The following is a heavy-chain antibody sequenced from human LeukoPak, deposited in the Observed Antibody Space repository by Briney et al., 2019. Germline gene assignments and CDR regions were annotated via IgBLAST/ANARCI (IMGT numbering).Heavy chain of an antibody. V-gene: IGHV4-38-2*01. J-gene: IGHJ4*02. D-gene: IGHD1-26*01. Sequence: SETLSLTCAVSGYSISSGYYWGWIRQPPGKGLEWIGSIYHSGSTYYNPSLKSRVTISVDTSKNQFSLKLSSVTAADTAVYYCARTWDDWGQGTLVTVPS. CDR1: GYSISSGYY. CDR3: ARTWDD. CDR2: IYHSGST.